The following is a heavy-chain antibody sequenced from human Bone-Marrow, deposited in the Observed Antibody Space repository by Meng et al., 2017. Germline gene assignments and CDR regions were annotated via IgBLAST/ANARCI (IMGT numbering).Heavy chain of an antibody. CDR1: GGSISSGGYY. D-gene: IGHD6-13*01. Sequence: QVEREEQGQRLVKPSQTLSVTCTVSGGSISSGGYYWSWVRQHQGKGLEWIGYIYYSGSTYYNPSLKSRVTISVDTSKNQFSLKLSSVTAEDTAVYYCARGPLSAAGTMGYFQHWGQGTLVTVSS. CDR3: ARGPLSAAGTMGYFQH. V-gene: IGHV4-31*03. CDR2: IYYSGST. J-gene: IGHJ1*01.